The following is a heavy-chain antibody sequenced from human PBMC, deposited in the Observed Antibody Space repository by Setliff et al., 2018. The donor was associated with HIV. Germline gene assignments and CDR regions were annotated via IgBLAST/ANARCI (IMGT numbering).Heavy chain of an antibody. CDR1: GGSISSSSYY. J-gene: IGHJ5*02. D-gene: IGHD3-22*01. CDR2: IYSGGTT. V-gene: IGHV4-39*07. CDR3: ARHAVPHYYDSSGQS. Sequence: SSETLSLTCTVSGGSISSSSYYWGWIRQPPGKGLEWIGNIYSGGTTYYNSSLRSRVTISVDTSKNQFSLKLNSVTAADTAVYYCARHAVPHYYDSSGQSWGPGTLVTVSS.